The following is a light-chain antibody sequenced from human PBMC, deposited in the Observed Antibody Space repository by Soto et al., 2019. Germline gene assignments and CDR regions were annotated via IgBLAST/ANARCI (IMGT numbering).Light chain of an antibody. V-gene: IGLV2-14*03. CDR2: GVS. J-gene: IGLJ1*01. CDR1: SSDVGAYKY. Sequence: QSVLTQPAAVSGSPGQSITSSCTVTSSDVGAYKYVSWYQQHPGKVPKLIIYGVSNRPSGVSNRFSGSKSGNTAFLTISGLQPEDEADYYCSSFTGTTTLDVFGTGTKVTVL. CDR3: SSFTGTTTLDV.